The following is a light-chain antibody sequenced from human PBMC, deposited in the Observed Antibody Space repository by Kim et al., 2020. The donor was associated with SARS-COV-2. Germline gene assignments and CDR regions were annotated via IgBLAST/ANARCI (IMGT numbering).Light chain of an antibody. J-gene: IGKJ4*01. CDR1: QSVSSSY. V-gene: IGKV3-20*01. Sequence: GERATLSCRASQSVSSSYLAWYQQKPRQAPRLLIYGASSRATGIPDRFSGSGSGTDFTLTISRLEPEDFAVYYCQQYGSSPPLLTFGGGTKVDIK. CDR3: QQYGSSPPLLT. CDR2: GAS.